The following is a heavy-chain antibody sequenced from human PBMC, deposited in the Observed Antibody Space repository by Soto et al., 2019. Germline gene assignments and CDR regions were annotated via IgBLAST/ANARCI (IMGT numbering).Heavy chain of an antibody. V-gene: IGHV3-23*01. CDR3: AKDRSMIVVDPLNWFDP. CDR1: GFTFSSYA. CDR2: ISGSGGST. D-gene: IGHD3-22*01. Sequence: GGSLRLSCAASGFTFSSYAMSWVRQAPGKGLEWVSAISGSGGSTYYADSVKGRFTISRDNSKNTLYLQMNSLRAEDTAVYYCAKDRSMIVVDPLNWFDPWGQGTLVTVPS. J-gene: IGHJ5*02.